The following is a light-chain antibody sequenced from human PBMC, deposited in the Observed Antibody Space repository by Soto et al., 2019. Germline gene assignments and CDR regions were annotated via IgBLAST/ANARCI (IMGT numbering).Light chain of an antibody. CDR1: QSVSGN. Sequence: EMVMTQSPATLSVSPGERATLSCRASQSVSGNLAWYQQKPGQAPRLLIYGASTRATGTPARFSGSGSGTEFTLTISSLQSEDFAVYYCQQYNNWLITFGQGTRLEIK. V-gene: IGKV3-15*01. J-gene: IGKJ5*01. CDR3: QQYNNWLIT. CDR2: GAS.